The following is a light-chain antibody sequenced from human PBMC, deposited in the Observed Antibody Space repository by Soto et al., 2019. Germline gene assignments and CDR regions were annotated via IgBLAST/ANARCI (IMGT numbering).Light chain of an antibody. CDR2: GGS. J-gene: IGKJ3*01. CDR3: QQSYNIPFT. Sequence: GGRVTITCRASQNIHSFLNWYQQKPGKAPQVLIYGGSALQSGVPSRFSGSGSGTDFTLTISSLQPEDFAGYFCQQSYNIPFTFGPAPNVDI. V-gene: IGKV1-39*01. CDR1: QNIHSF.